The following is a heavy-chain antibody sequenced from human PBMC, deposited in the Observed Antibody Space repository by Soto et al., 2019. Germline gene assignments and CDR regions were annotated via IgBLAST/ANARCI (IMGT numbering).Heavy chain of an antibody. D-gene: IGHD2-15*01. Sequence: GGSLRLSCTASGFIVSDTYVNWVRQAPGKGLEWVSVISNRGDTHYADSVRGKFSLSRDISDNTLHLQMNNLRVEDTAVYYCAREPRYCRGGSCSITGDAYDIWGQGTMVTVSS. CDR2: ISNRGDT. CDR3: AREPRYCRGGSCSITGDAYDI. CDR1: GFIVSDTY. J-gene: IGHJ3*02. V-gene: IGHV3-66*01.